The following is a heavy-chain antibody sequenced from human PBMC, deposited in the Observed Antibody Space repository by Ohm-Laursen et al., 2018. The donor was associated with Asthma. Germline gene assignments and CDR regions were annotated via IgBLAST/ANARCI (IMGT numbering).Heavy chain of an antibody. CDR1: GASITSAPYY. D-gene: IGHD4-17*01. J-gene: IGHJ4*02. CDR3: ARSDYGEQSVDY. Sequence: TLSLTCTVSGASITSAPYYWNWIRQHPGKGLEWIGYIYYSWSTYYNPSLESRVTILLDSSKNQFSLKLSSVTAADTAVYYCARSDYGEQSVDYWGQGTLVTVSS. V-gene: IGHV4-31*03. CDR2: IYYSWST.